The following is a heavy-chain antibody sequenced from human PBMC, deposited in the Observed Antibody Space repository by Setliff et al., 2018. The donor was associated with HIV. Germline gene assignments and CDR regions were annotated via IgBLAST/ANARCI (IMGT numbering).Heavy chain of an antibody. CDR1: GYTFTGHY. CDR3: ARGHYDILTGYFFDL. V-gene: IGHV1-2*06. Sequence: GASVKVSCKASGYTFTGHYLYWMRQAPGQGLEWMGRINTDSGDTNYAQTSQGRVTLTRDTSITTAIMELSRLSSDDTALYYCARGHYDILTGYFFDLWGRGTLVTVSS. CDR2: INTDSGDT. J-gene: IGHJ2*01. D-gene: IGHD3-9*01.